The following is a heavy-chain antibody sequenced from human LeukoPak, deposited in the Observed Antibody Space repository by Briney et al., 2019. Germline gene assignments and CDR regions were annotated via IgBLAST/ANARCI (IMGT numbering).Heavy chain of an antibody. V-gene: IGHV3-48*02. CDR1: GFTFSSYS. CDR3: ARDPGGYSGSDSPPELY. Sequence: GLSLRLSCAASGFTFSSYSMNWVRQAPGQGLEWVSYISSGSSTIYYADSVKGRFTISRDNAKNSLYLQMNSLRDEDTAVYYCARDPGGYSGSDSPPELYWGQGTLVTVSS. D-gene: IGHD5-12*01. J-gene: IGHJ4*02. CDR2: ISSGSSTI.